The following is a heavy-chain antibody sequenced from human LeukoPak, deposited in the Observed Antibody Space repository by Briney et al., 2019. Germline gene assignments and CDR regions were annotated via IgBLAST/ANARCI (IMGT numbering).Heavy chain of an antibody. V-gene: IGHV3-23*01. CDR1: GFNFSSYA. D-gene: IGHD3-9*01. CDR3: AKDIIRYFDWLSSFDY. J-gene: IGHJ4*02. CDR2: FSGSGGST. Sequence: PGGSLRLSCAASGFNFSSYAMRWVRRAPGKGLEGVSAFSGSGGSTYYGDCVKGRFTITRDNSKNTLYLQMNSLRAEDTAVYYCAKDIIRYFDWLSSFDYWGQGTLVTVSS.